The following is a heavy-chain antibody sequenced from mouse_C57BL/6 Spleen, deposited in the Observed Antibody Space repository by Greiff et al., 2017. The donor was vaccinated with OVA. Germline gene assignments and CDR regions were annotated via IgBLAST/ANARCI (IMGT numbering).Heavy chain of an antibody. CDR2: IYPGSGST. V-gene: IGHV1-55*01. CDR1: GYTFTSYW. Sequence: VKLQQPGAELVKPGASVKMSCKASGYTFTSYWITWVKQRPGQGLEWIGDIYPGSGSTNYNEKFKSKATLTVDTSSSTAYMQLSSLTSEDSAVYYCARRHTVVKYFDVWGTGTTVTVSS. CDR3: ARRHTVVKYFDV. D-gene: IGHD1-1*01. J-gene: IGHJ1*03.